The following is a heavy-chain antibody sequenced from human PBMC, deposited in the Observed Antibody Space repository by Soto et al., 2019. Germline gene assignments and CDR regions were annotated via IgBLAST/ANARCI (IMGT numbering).Heavy chain of an antibody. Sequence: EVQLVESGGGLVQPGGSLRLSGAASGFTFSSYWMSWVRLAPGKGLEWVANIKQDGSEKYYVDSVKGRFTISRDNAKNSLYLQMNSLRAEDTAVYYCATDPVVATISYYYYYGMDVWGQGTTVTVSS. J-gene: IGHJ6*02. CDR2: IKQDGSEK. V-gene: IGHV3-7*03. CDR1: GFTFSSYW. CDR3: ATDPVVATISYYYYYGMDV. D-gene: IGHD5-12*01.